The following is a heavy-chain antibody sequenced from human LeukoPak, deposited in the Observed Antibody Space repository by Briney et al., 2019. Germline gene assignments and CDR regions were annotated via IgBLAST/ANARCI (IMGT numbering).Heavy chain of an antibody. CDR1: GYTFTSYY. CDR3: ARSNYDFWSGYSSDAFDI. CDR2: INPSGGST. J-gene: IGHJ3*02. D-gene: IGHD3-3*01. V-gene: IGHV1-46*01. Sequence: ASVKVSCKASGYTFTSYYKHWVRQAPGQGLEWMGIINPSGGSTTYAQKFQGRVTMTRDTSTSTVYMELSSLRSEDTAVYYCARSNYDFWSGYSSDAFDIWGQGTMVTVSS.